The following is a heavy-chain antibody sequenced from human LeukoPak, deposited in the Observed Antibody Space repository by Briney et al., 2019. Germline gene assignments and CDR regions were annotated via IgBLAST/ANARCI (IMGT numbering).Heavy chain of an antibody. J-gene: IGHJ4*02. CDR2: ISISGRAI. CDR3: ARCPRWAHFDY. V-gene: IGHV3-48*03. Sequence: SGGSLSLFCAGCGFILCRYEKNWVRQAPGKGLELVSYISISGRAIYYADSVKGRFTVSRDNAKNSLYLQMNSLRAEDTAVYYCARCPRWAHFDYWGQGTLVTVSS. D-gene: IGHD4-23*01. CDR1: GFILCRYE.